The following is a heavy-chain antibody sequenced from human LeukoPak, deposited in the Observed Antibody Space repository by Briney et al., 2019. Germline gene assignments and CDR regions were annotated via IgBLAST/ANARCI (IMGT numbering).Heavy chain of an antibody. J-gene: IGHJ2*01. D-gene: IGHD2-21*02. V-gene: IGHV1-2*06. CDR2: INPNSGGT. Sequence: ASAKVSCKASGYTFSGYYIHWVRQAPGQGLEWMGRINPNSGGTNYAQKFQGKVTMTRDTSISTAYMELSWLTSDDTAVYYCARDQRVVTSSFSLGYFDLWGRGTLVTVPS. CDR1: GYTFSGYY. CDR3: ARDQRVVTSSFSLGYFDL.